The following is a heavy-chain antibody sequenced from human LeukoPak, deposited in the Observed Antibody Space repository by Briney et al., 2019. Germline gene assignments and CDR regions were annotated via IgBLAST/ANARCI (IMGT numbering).Heavy chain of an antibody. Sequence: SETLSLTCTVFGGSISSSSYYWGWLRQPPGKGLEWFGSIYYSGSTYYNPSLKSRVTISVDTSKNEFSLMLSSVTAAAAAVYYCATPRYDILFRWRQDWFDPWGQGTLVTVSS. CDR2: IYYSGST. J-gene: IGHJ5*02. V-gene: IGHV4-39*01. D-gene: IGHD3-9*01. CDR1: GGSISSSSYY. CDR3: ATPRYDILFRWRQDWFDP.